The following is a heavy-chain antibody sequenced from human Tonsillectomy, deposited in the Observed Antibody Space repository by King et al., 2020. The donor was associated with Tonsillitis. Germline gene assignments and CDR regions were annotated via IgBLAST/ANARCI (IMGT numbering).Heavy chain of an antibody. Sequence: VQLVQSGAEVKKPGESLRISCKGSGYSFTSYWITWVRQMPGKGLEWMGRIDPSDSYIKYSPSFQGHVTNSADKSISTAYLQWSSLKASDTAMYYCARHLKTVATTLFDYWGQGTLVTVSS. V-gene: IGHV5-10-1*03. CDR1: GYSFTSYW. D-gene: IGHD5-24*01. CDR3: ARHLKTVATTLFDY. J-gene: IGHJ4*02. CDR2: IDPSDSYI.